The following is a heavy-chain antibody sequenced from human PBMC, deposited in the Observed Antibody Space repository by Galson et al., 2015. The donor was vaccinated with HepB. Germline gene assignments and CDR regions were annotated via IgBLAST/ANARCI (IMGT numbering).Heavy chain of an antibody. J-gene: IGHJ6*02. CDR1: GDSVSSNSAV. CDR2: TYCRSKWYK. V-gene: IGHV6-1*01. CDR3: AYGVDV. Sequence: CAISGDSVSSNSAVWNWIRQSPSRGLEWLGRTYCRSKWYKDYALFVKSRITINADTSRNQISLQLNSTTPEDTAVYYCAYGVDVWGQGTTVTVSS.